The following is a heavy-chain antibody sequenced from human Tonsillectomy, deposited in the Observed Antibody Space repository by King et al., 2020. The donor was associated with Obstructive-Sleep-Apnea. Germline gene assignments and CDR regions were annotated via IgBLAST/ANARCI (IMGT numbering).Heavy chain of an antibody. CDR1: VFTFDDYA. V-gene: IGHV3-9*01. D-gene: IGHD6-19*01. Sequence: VQLVESGGGVVKPGRSLRLSCAASVFTFDDYAMHWVRQAPGKGLEWGSWISWNSGRIGYSDSVKGRFTVSSDNAKNSLYLQMNSLRAEDTALYYCAKGDFVTSGWLDYWGQGTLVTVSS. CDR3: AKGDFVTSGWLDY. J-gene: IGHJ4*02. CDR2: ISWNSGRI.